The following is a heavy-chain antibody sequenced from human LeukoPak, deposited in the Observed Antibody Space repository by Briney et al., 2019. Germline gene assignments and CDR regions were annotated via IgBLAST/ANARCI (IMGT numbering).Heavy chain of an antibody. V-gene: IGHV4-59*10. CDR3: ARGRASYDY. Sequence: PSETLSLTCAVYGGSFSGYYWSWIRQPAGKGLEWIGRIYTSGSTNYNPSLKSRVTMSVDTSKNRFSLKLSSVTAADTGVYYCARGRASYDYWGQGTLVTVSS. D-gene: IGHD1-26*01. J-gene: IGHJ4*02. CDR2: IYTSGST. CDR1: GGSFSGYY.